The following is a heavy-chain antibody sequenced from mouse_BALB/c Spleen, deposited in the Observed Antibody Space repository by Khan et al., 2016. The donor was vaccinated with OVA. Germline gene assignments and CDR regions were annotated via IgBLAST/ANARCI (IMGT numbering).Heavy chain of an antibody. CDR3: ARDGSRYNYAMDY. CDR2: ISYSGST. Sequence: EVQLQESGPGLVKPSQSLSLTCTVTGYSITSDYAWNWIRQFPGNKLEWMGYISYSGSTNYNPALKSRISITRATSKNQFFLPLNSVTTEDTATYYCARDGSRYNYAMDYWGQGTSVTVSS. J-gene: IGHJ4*01. CDR1: GYSITSDYA. D-gene: IGHD2-3*01. V-gene: IGHV3-2*02.